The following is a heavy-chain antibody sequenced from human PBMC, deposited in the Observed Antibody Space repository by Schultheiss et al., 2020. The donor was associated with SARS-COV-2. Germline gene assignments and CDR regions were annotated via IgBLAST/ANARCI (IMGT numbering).Heavy chain of an antibody. CDR2: IYSGGST. CDR3: ARDRDTAMVGWGYYFQH. D-gene: IGHD5-18*01. J-gene: IGHJ1*01. Sequence: GESLKISCAASGFTFSDYYMSWIRQAPGKGLEWVSVIYSGGSTYYADSVKGRFTISRDNSKNTLYLQMNSLRAEDTAVYYCARDRDTAMVGWGYYFQHWGQGTLVTVSS. CDR1: GFTFSDYY. V-gene: IGHV3-66*02.